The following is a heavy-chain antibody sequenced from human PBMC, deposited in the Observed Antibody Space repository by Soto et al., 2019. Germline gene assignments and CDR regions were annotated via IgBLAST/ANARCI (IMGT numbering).Heavy chain of an antibody. CDR2: IYHSGST. V-gene: IGHV4-38-2*02. CDR1: GYTISGGYC. J-gene: IGHJ4*02. Sequence: SQPLSVPWTVSGYTISGGYCRGCIRQPPGKGLEWIGSIYHSGSTYYNPSLTSRVTISVDTSKTQFSLKLSSVTAADTAVYYCAGPAYEYAGRYDYSGRAALVTAAS. D-gene: IGHD2-8*01. CDR3: AGPAYEYAGRYDY.